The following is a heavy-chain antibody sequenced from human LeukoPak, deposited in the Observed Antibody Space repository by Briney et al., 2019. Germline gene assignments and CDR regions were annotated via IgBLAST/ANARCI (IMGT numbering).Heavy chain of an antibody. J-gene: IGHJ4*02. CDR3: ARDNDYMLDY. CDR1: GFIFSSYW. Sequence: GGSLRLSCAASGFIFSSYWMHWVRQAPGKGLVWVSHINSDGRNTGYADSVKGRFTISRDNARNTMYLQMNSLRAEDTAVYYCARDNDYMLDYWGQGTQVTVSS. CDR2: INSDGRNT. V-gene: IGHV3-74*01. D-gene: IGHD4-11*01.